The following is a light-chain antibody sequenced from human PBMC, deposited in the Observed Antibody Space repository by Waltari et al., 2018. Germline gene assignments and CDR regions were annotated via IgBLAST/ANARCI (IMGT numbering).Light chain of an antibody. CDR3: QQLHTNPLT. V-gene: IGKV1-9*01. J-gene: IGKJ4*01. Sequence: QLTQSPSSLSASVGDRVTVTCRASQGISSYLAWYQQKPGKAPKLLIYGASTGQRGVPSRFSGSGSGTDFTLTISSLQPEDFATYYCQQLHTNPLTFGGGTKVEI. CDR1: QGISSY. CDR2: GAS.